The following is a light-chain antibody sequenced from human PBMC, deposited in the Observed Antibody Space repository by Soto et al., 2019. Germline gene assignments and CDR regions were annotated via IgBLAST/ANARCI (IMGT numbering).Light chain of an antibody. Sequence: QSVLTQPASVSGSPGQSITISCTGTSSDIGGYNYVSWYQQHPGKAPKLLIYEVTNRPSGVSDRFSGSKSDSTASLTVSGLQADDEADYYCLSYGGSNNYVFGTGTKVTVL. CDR1: SSDIGGYNY. CDR2: EVT. CDR3: LSYGGSNNYV. V-gene: IGLV2-14*03. J-gene: IGLJ1*01.